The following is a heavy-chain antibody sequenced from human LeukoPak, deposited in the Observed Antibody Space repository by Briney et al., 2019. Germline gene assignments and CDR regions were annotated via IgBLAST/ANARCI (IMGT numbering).Heavy chain of an antibody. D-gene: IGHD2-2*01. CDR3: ARDRHCSSTSCYVYGEYDY. J-gene: IGHJ4*02. Sequence: PGGSLRLSCAASGFTFSSYAMHWVRQAPGKGLEWVAVISYDGSNKYYADSVKGRFTIPRDNSKNTLYLQMNSLRAEDTAVYYCARDRHCSSTSCYVYGEYDYWGQGTLVTVSS. CDR2: ISYDGSNK. CDR1: GFTFSSYA. V-gene: IGHV3-30*04.